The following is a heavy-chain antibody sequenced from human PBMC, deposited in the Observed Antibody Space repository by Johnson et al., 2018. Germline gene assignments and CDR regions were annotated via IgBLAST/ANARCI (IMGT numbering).Heavy chain of an antibody. CDR2: IWYDGSNK. J-gene: IGHJ6*02. V-gene: IGHV3-33*01. CDR3: ARDAIAAAGTGLPYYYDGMDV. D-gene: IGHD6-13*01. Sequence: QVQLVESGGGVVQPGRSLRLSCAASGFTFSSYGMHWVRQAPGKGLEWVAVIWYDGSNKYYADSVKGRFTISRDNSKNTLYLQMNILRAEATAVYYCARDAIAAAGTGLPYYYDGMDVWGQGTTVTVS. CDR1: GFTFSSYG.